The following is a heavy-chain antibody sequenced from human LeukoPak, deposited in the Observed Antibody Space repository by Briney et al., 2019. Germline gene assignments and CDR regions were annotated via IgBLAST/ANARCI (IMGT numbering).Heavy chain of an antibody. CDR3: ARDRGPYCSGGSCYSIGY. D-gene: IGHD2-15*01. J-gene: IGHJ4*02. CDR1: GYTFTSYG. CDR2: ISAYNGNT. V-gene: IGHV1-18*01. Sequence: ASVKVSCKASGYTFTSYGISWVRQAPGQGLEWMGWISAYNGNTNYAQMLQGRVTMTTDTSTSPAYMELRSLRSDDTAVYYCARDRGPYCSGGSCYSIGYWGQGTLVTVSS.